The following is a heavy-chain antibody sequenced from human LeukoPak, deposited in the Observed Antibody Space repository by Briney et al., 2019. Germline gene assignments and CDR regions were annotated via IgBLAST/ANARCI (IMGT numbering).Heavy chain of an antibody. D-gene: IGHD5-24*01. Sequence: SETLSLTCSVSGGSVSTSSYYWDWIRQPPGKGLEWIGNIFSGSTYYNPSLKSRVTISVDASNNRFSLILNSVTAADTAVYYCARKQVATSFRDYWGRGTLVTVSS. CDR1: GGSVSTSSYY. J-gene: IGHJ4*02. CDR2: IFSGST. CDR3: ARKQVATSFRDY. V-gene: IGHV4-39*01.